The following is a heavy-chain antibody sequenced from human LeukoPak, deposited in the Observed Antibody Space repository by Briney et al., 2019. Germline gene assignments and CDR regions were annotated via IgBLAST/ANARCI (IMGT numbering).Heavy chain of an antibody. D-gene: IGHD1-26*01. V-gene: IGHV4-39*01. J-gene: IGHJ4*02. Sequence: SETLSLTCAVSGDSISSSTYFWGWIRQPPGKGLEWIVSIPYSGSASYNPSLKSRVIISIDTSKNQLSLEVRSVTAADTAVYYCARPARDGNYYYWGQGTLVTVSS. CDR2: IPYSGSA. CDR3: ARPARDGNYYY. CDR1: GDSISSSTYF.